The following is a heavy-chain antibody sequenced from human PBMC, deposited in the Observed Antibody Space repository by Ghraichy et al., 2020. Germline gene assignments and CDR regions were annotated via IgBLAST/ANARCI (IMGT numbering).Heavy chain of an antibody. CDR1: GGSISSGDYY. D-gene: IGHD4-17*01. V-gene: IGHV4-31*03. CDR2: VYNSGST. J-gene: IGHJ3*02. CDR3: AGTTVTTYGTFDT. Sequence: SETLSLTCTVSGGSISSGDYYWSWIRQHPGKGLEWIGCVYNSGSTYDNPSLKSRVIISVDTSKYHFSLKLNAVTAADTAVYYCAGTTVTTYGTFDTWGQGTMVTVSS.